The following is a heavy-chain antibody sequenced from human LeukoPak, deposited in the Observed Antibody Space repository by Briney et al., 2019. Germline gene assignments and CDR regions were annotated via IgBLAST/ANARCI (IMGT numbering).Heavy chain of an antibody. V-gene: IGHV1-46*01. CDR1: GYTFTSYY. CDR2: INPSGGST. D-gene: IGHD1-7*01. Sequence: ASVKASCKASGYTFTSYYMHWVRQAPGQGLEWMGIINPSGGSTSYAQKFQGRVTMTRDTSTSTVYMELSSLRSEDTAVYYCARSPAAGITGTTFDYWGQGTLVTVSS. J-gene: IGHJ4*02. CDR3: ARSPAAGITGTTFDY.